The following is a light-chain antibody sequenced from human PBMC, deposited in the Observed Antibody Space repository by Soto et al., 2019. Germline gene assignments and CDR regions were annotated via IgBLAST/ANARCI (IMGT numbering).Light chain of an antibody. CDR2: WAS. J-gene: IGKJ1*01. Sequence: DIVLTQSPDSLAVSLGERATINCKSSQSVLYSPNNNNYLAWYQQKPGQPPKLIIYWASTRDSGVPDRFSGSGSGTDFTLTISSLQAADVAVYYCQQSYASPRTFGQGTKVDIK. CDR1: QSVLYSPNNNNY. V-gene: IGKV4-1*01. CDR3: QQSYASPRT.